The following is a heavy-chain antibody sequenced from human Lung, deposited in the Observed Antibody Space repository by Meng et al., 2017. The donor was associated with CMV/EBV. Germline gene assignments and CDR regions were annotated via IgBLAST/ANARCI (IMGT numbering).Heavy chain of an antibody. J-gene: IGHJ4*02. Sequence: SETLSLXCAISGDSVSSNSATWNWIRQSPSRGLEWLGRTYYKSKWNHDYAVSVKSRISFNPDTSKNQFSLQLSSVTPEDTAVYYCARVFGDITGYVFDYWGQGTLVTVPS. CDR1: GDSVSSNSAT. V-gene: IGHV6-1*01. CDR2: TYYKSKWNH. D-gene: IGHD3-22*01. CDR3: ARVFGDITGYVFDY.